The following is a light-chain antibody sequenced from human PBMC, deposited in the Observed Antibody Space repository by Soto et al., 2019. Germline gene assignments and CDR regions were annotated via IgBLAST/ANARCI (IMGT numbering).Light chain of an antibody. J-gene: IGKJ5*01. CDR1: QSVSIY. CDR3: QQRSNWPPKIT. Sequence: EIVLAQSPATLSLSPGERATLSCRASQSVSIYLAWYQQKPGQAPRLLIYDASNRAPGIPARFSGSGSGTDFTLTISSLEPEDFAVYYCQQRSNWPPKITFGQGTRLEIK. CDR2: DAS. V-gene: IGKV3-11*01.